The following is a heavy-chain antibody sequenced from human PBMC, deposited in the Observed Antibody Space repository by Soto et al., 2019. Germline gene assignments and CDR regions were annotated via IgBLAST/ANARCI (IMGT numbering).Heavy chain of an antibody. Sequence: QVQLQESGPGLVKPSETLSLTCTVSGGSISSYYWSWIRQPPGKGLEWIGYIYYSGSTNYNPSLKSRVTISVDTSKNQFSLKLSSVTAADTAVYYCATHMSQDYYDTLEYYFDYWGQGTLVTVSS. D-gene: IGHD3-22*01. CDR3: ATHMSQDYYDTLEYYFDY. J-gene: IGHJ4*02. V-gene: IGHV4-59*01. CDR2: IYYSGST. CDR1: GGSISSYY.